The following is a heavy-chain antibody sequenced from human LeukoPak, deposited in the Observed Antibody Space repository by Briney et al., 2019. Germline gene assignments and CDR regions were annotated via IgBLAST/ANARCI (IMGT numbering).Heavy chain of an antibody. CDR3: ARVVVRGVHNQLDY. D-gene: IGHD3-10*01. Sequence: GGSLRLSCAASGFTFSSYEMNWIRQAPGKGLEWVSYISSSGSTIYYADSVKGRFTISRDNAKNSLYLQMNSLRAEDTAVYYCARVVVRGVHNQLDYWGQGTLVTVSS. CDR1: GFTFSSYE. CDR2: ISSSGSTI. V-gene: IGHV3-48*03. J-gene: IGHJ4*02.